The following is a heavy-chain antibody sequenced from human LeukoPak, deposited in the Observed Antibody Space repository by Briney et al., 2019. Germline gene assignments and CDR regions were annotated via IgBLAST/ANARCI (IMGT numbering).Heavy chain of an antibody. J-gene: IGHJ6*03. CDR1: GGSISSYY. CDR3: ARGIVVVPAAKAYYYMDV. CDR2: IYYSGST. V-gene: IGHV4-59*12. Sequence: SETLSLTCTVSGGSISSYYWSWIRQPPGKGLEWIGYIYYSGSTNYNPSLKSRVTISVDTSKNQFSLKLSSVTAADTAVYYCARGIVVVPAAKAYYYMDVWGKGTTVTVSS. D-gene: IGHD2-2*01.